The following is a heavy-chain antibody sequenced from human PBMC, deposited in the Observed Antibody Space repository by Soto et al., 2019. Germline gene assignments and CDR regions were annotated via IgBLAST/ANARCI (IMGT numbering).Heavy chain of an antibody. J-gene: IGHJ5*02. V-gene: IGHV4-39*01. CDR1: GDSMTSSSYY. Sequence: SETLSLTCTVSGDSMTSSSYYWGWIRQPPGKGLEWIGSIYYSERTSYNSGSTYYSPSLKSRVTISGDTSKSQFSLKLSSVTAADTAVYYCARRTRNQFDPWGQGTQVTAPQ. CDR3: ARRTRNQFDP. CDR2: IYYSERTSYNSGST.